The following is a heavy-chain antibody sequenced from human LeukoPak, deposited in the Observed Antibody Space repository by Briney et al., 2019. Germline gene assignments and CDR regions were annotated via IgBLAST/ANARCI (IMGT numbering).Heavy chain of an antibody. Sequence: SETLSLTCTVSGGSFSDRSYYWGWIRQPPGKGLEWIGSIYYTGDTYYNPSLMSRVSISVDTSKNQFSLKLSSVTAADTAVYHCARESFGGSPLVHWGQGTLVTVSS. CDR2: IYYTGDT. J-gene: IGHJ4*02. CDR3: ARESFGGSPLVH. D-gene: IGHD2-15*01. V-gene: IGHV4-39*07. CDR1: GGSFSDRSYY.